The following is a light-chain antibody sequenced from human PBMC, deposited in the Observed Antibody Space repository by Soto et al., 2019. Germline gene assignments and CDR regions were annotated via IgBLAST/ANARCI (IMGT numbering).Light chain of an antibody. CDR2: RND. V-gene: IGLV1-47*01. J-gene: IGLJ3*02. Sequence: QSVLTQPPSASGTPGQRVTISCSGSISNLGSNFVFWYQQLPGAAPKLLLSRNDQRPSGVPDRFSGSKSGTSASLAISGLRSEDEADYHCAAWDDSLSGVVFGGGTKLTVL. CDR1: ISNLGSNF. CDR3: AAWDDSLSGVV.